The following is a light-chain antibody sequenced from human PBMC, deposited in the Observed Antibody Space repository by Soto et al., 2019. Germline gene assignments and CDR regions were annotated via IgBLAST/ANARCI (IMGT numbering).Light chain of an antibody. CDR2: NTN. CDR3: LLYHGGGHLGV. J-gene: IGLJ2*01. Sequence: QAVVTQEPSLTVSPGGTVTLTCASSTGAVTSGYYPHWFQQKPGQAPSSLIYNTNNKYSWTPARFSGSLLGDKAALTLSDVQPDDEDEYYCLLYHGGGHLGVFGGGTKVTVL. CDR1: TGAVTSGYY. V-gene: IGLV7-43*01.